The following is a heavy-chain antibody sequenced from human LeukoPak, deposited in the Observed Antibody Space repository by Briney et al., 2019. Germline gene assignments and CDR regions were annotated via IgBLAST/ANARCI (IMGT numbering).Heavy chain of an antibody. Sequence: GASVTVSCKASGYTFTTSGISWVRQAPGQGLEWTGWINTYNGNTNYAQKLQGRVTMTTDTSTSTAYMELRSLRSDDTAVYYCARLGAEHNWFDPWGQGTLVTVSS. CDR1: GYTFTTSG. D-gene: IGHD6-13*01. V-gene: IGHV1-18*01. CDR2: INTYNGNT. J-gene: IGHJ5*02. CDR3: ARLGAEHNWFDP.